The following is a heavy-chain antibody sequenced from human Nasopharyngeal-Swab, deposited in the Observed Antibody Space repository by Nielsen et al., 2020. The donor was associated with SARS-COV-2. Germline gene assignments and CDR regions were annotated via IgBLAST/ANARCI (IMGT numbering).Heavy chain of an antibody. D-gene: IGHD2-2*01. J-gene: IGHJ4*02. CDR3: ASGSPINVVPAARHPRQFDY. Sequence: GGSLRLSCAATGESFSSYAMHWVRQAPGKGLEWVAVISYDGSNKYYADSVKGRFTISRDNSKNTLYLQMNSLRAEDTAVYYCASGSPINVVPAARHPRQFDYWGQGTRVTVSS. V-gene: IGHV3-30-3*01. CDR2: ISYDGSNK. CDR1: GESFSSYA.